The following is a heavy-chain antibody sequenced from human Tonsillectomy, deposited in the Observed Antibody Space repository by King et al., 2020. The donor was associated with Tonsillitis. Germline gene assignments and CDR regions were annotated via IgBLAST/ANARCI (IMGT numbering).Heavy chain of an antibody. CDR3: AKVSTTYASDI. J-gene: IGHJ3*02. V-gene: IGHV3-30*18. D-gene: IGHD2/OR15-2a*01. Sequence: VQLVESGGGVVQPGRSLRLSCAASGFTFSSYGMHWVRQAPGKGLEFVTVIAYDGSNKYYADSVKGRFTISRDNFKNTLYLQMNSLRVEDTAVYYCAKVSTTYASDIWGQGTMVTVSS. CDR2: IAYDGSNK. CDR1: GFTFSSYG.